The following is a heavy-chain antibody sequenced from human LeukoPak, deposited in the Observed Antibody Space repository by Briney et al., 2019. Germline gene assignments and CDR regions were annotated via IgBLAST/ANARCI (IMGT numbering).Heavy chain of an antibody. Sequence: SQTLSLTCTVSGDSISSGDYYWSWIRQPAGKGLEWIGRISSSGSTNYNPSLKSRVTISVDTSKNQFSLKLSSVTAADTAVYYCARHRGYYYYYMDVWGKGTTVTISS. CDR1: GDSISSGDYY. J-gene: IGHJ6*03. V-gene: IGHV4-61*02. CDR2: ISSSGST. CDR3: ARHRGYYYYYMDV.